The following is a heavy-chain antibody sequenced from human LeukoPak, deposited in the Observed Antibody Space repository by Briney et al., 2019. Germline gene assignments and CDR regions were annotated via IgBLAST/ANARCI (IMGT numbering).Heavy chain of an antibody. CDR3: ARGESSSLDGY. V-gene: IGHV4-59*01. CDR1: GGSISSYY. Sequence: PSETLSLTCTVSGGSISSYYWSWIRQPPGKGLEWIGYIYYSGSTNYNPSLKSRVTISVDTSKNQFSLKLSSVTAADTAVYYCARGESSSLDGYWGQGTLVTVSS. CDR2: IYYSGST. J-gene: IGHJ4*02. D-gene: IGHD6-13*01.